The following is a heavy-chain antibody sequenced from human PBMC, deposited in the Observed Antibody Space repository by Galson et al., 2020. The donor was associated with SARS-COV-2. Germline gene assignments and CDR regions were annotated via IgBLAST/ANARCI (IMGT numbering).Heavy chain of an antibody. CDR2: IWYDGSNK. J-gene: IGHJ4*02. CDR1: GFTFSSYG. Sequence: QLGESLKISCAASGFTFSSYGMHWVRQAPGKGLEWVAVIWYDGSNKYYADSVKGRFTISRDNSKNTLYLQMNSLRAEDTAVYYCARDSSSSWSPDTNFDYWGQGTLVTVSS. V-gene: IGHV3-33*01. CDR3: ARDSSSSWSPDTNFDY. D-gene: IGHD6-13*01.